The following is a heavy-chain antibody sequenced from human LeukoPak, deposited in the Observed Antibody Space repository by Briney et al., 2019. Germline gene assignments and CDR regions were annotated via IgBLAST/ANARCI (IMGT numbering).Heavy chain of an antibody. CDR3: ARLTTYYNDSSGYSMGSMDYYYGMDV. Sequence: GASVKVSCKASGYTFTGYYMHWVRQAPGQGLEWMGRINPNSGGTNYAQKFQGRVTMTRDTSISTAYMELSRLRSDDTAVYYCARLTTYYNDSSGYSMGSMDYYYGMDVWGQGTTVTVSS. CDR2: INPNSGGT. D-gene: IGHD3-22*01. V-gene: IGHV1-2*06. CDR1: GYTFTGYY. J-gene: IGHJ6*02.